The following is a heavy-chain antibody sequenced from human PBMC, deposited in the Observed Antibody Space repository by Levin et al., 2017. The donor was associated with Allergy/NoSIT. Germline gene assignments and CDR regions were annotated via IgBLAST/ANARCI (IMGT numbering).Heavy chain of an antibody. Sequence: PSETLSLTCTVSGDSISSYYWSWIRQPAGKGLEWIGRIYSSGSTMYNPSLKSRVTMSVETSKNQFSLQLNSVTAADTAVYYCARHVTGTYYFDYWGQGTLVTVSS. CDR2: IYSSGST. V-gene: IGHV4-4*07. CDR3: ARHVTGTYYFDY. D-gene: IGHD1-14*01. J-gene: IGHJ4*02. CDR1: GDSISSYY.